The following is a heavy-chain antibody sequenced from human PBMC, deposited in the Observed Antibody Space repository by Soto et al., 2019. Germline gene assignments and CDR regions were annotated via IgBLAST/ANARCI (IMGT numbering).Heavy chain of an antibody. J-gene: IGHJ5*02. V-gene: IGHV4-59*01. CDR3: ARDHPPHWFDP. Sequence: SETLSFTCTVSGGSISSYYWSWIRQPPGKGLEWIGYIYYSGSTNYNPSLKSRVTISVDTSKNQFSLKLSSVTAADTAVYYCARDHPPHWFDPWGQGTLVTVSS. CDR1: GGSISSYY. CDR2: IYYSGST.